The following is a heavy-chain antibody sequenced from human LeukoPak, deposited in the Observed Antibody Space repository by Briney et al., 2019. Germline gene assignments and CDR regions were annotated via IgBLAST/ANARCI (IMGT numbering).Heavy chain of an antibody. CDR3: ATDRGSGSYPYYYGMDV. Sequence: ASVNVSCKVSGYTLTELSMHWVRQAPGKGLEWMGGFDPEDGETIYAQKFQGRVTMTEDTSTDTAYMELSSLRSEDTAVYYCATDRGSGSYPYYYGMDVWGQGTTVTVSS. CDR2: FDPEDGET. V-gene: IGHV1-24*01. D-gene: IGHD3-10*01. J-gene: IGHJ6*02. CDR1: GYTLTELS.